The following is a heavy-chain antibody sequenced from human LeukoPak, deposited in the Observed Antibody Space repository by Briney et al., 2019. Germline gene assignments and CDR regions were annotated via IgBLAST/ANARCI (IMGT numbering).Heavy chain of an antibody. CDR2: MSGSGGST. J-gene: IGHJ5*02. Sequence: GGSLRLSCAASGFTFSSYAMSWVRQAPGKGLEWVSTMSGSGGSTYYADSVKGRFTISRDNSKNTLYLQMNSPRAEDTAIYYCAKDRGDYTNWFDPWGQGTLVTVSS. V-gene: IGHV3-23*01. CDR3: AKDRGDYTNWFDP. CDR1: GFTFSSYA. D-gene: IGHD4-17*01.